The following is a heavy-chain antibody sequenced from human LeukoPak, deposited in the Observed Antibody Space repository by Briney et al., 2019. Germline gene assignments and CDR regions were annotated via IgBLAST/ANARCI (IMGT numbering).Heavy chain of an antibody. D-gene: IGHD3-3*01. CDR1: GFTFSSYG. CDR3: AASRGFLEWLLYY. J-gene: IGHJ4*02. V-gene: IGHV3-33*08. CDR2: IWYDGSNK. Sequence: GGSLRLSCAASGFTFSSYGMHWVRQAPGKGLQWVAVIWYDGSNKYYADSVKGRFTISRDNSKNTLYLQMNSLRAEDTAVYYCAASRGFLEWLLYYWGQGTLVTVSS.